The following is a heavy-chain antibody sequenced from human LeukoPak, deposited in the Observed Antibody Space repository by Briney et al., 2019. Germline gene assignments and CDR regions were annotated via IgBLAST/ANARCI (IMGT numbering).Heavy chain of an antibody. J-gene: IGHJ4*02. Sequence: GGSLRLSCAASGFTFSDTWMHWVRHAPGKGLVWVSRIRSDGSDTRYAESVKGRFTISRDNSKKTLSLQMDSLRPEDTAVYYCVRDKLGLVGVFDYWGQGTPVTVSS. D-gene: IGHD1-26*01. CDR2: IRSDGSDT. CDR1: GFTFSDTW. V-gene: IGHV3-74*01. CDR3: VRDKLGLVGVFDY.